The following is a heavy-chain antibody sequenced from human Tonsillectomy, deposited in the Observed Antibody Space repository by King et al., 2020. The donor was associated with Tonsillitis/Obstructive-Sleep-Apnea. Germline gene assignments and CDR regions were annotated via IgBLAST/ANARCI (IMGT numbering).Heavy chain of an antibody. CDR3: VKGGWGLIFDY. Sequence: VQLVESGGGLVQPGGSLRLSCAVSGFTFSTYAMTWVRQAPGKGLEWVSSISGSGDSTHYADSVKGRFTISRDNSKNTLYLQMNSLRAEDTAVYYCVKGGWGLIFDYWGQGTLVTVSS. D-gene: IGHD1-26*01. V-gene: IGHV3-23*04. CDR2: ISGSGDST. CDR1: GFTFSTYA. J-gene: IGHJ4*02.